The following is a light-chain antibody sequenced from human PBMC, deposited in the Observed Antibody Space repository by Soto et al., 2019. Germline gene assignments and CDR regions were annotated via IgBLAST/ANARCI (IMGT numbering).Light chain of an antibody. CDR3: QQRSDWLT. V-gene: IGKV3-11*01. CDR1: QSISSA. Sequence: EIVLTQSPATLSLSPGDRAILSCRASQSISSALAWYQQKPGQAPRLLIYDASDRPTGIPVRFSGSRSGTDFTLTISRLEPEDFAVYYCQQRSDWLTFGGGTRVEIK. CDR2: DAS. J-gene: IGKJ4*01.